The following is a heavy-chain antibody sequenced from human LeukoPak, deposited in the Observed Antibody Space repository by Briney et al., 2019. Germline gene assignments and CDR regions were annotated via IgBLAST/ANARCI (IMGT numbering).Heavy chain of an antibody. V-gene: IGHV4-34*01. CDR2: ITHSGST. D-gene: IGHD3-10*01. J-gene: IGHJ5*02. CDR1: GGSFSGYY. CDR3: ARGRVPGSGSYYP. Sequence: SETLFLTCAVYGGSFSGYYWSWIRQPPGKGLEWIGEITHSGSTDYSPSLKSRVTISVDTSKNQFSLKLSSVTAADTAVYYCARGRVPGSGSYYPWGQGTLVTVSS.